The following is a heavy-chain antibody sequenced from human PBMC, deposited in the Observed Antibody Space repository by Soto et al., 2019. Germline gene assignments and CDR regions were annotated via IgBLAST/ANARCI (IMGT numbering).Heavy chain of an antibody. D-gene: IGHD2-15*01. Sequence: EVQLLEAGGDLIQPGGSLRLSCAASGFTFSSYTMTWVRQAPGKGLEWVSAINGGGGSTYYADSVKGRFTISRDNSKDTLYLQMNSLRAEDTAVYYCAKDKVCSGGSCYYDYWGQGTLLTVSS. V-gene: IGHV3-23*01. CDR2: INGGGGST. CDR3: AKDKVCSGGSCYYDY. J-gene: IGHJ4*02. CDR1: GFTFSSYT.